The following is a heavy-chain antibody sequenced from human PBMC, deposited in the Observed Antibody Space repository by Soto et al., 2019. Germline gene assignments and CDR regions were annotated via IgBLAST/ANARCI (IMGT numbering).Heavy chain of an antibody. CDR3: ARARYQLLHPYYYGMDV. CDR2: IHYSGST. D-gene: IGHD2-2*01. V-gene: IGHV4-59*01. J-gene: IGHJ6*02. Sequence: VQLQESGPGLVKPSETLSLTCTVSGGSISSYYWSWIRQSPGKGLEWIGYIHYSGSTKSNPSLKSRVTISVDTSRNQVSLKLSSVTAADSAVYFCARARYQLLHPYYYGMDVWGQGTTVTVSS. CDR1: GGSISSYY.